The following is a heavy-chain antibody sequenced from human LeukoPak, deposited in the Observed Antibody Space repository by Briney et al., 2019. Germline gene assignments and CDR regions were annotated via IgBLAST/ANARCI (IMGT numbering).Heavy chain of an antibody. V-gene: IGHV1-69*01. Sequence: GASVKVSCKASGGTFRSYAISWVRQAPGQGLEWMGGIIPIFGTANYAQKFQGRVTITADESTSTAYMELSSLRSEDTAVYYCARAWLVSDYYYYGMDVWGQGTTVTVSS. CDR3: ARAWLVSDYYYYGMDV. D-gene: IGHD6-19*01. J-gene: IGHJ6*02. CDR2: IIPIFGTA. CDR1: GGTFRSYA.